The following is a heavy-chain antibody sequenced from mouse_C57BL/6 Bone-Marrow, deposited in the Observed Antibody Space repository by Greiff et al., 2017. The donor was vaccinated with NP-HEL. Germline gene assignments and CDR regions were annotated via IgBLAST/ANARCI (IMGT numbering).Heavy chain of an antibody. Sequence: VQLQQSGAELVKPGASVKISCKASGYAFSSYWMNWVKQRPGKGLEWIGQIYPGDGDTNYNGKFKDKASLTVYKSSSTAYMQLSSLISEVSAVYFSAREAYWGQGTLVTVSA. CDR3: AREAY. CDR1: GYAFSSYW. V-gene: IGHV1-80*01. J-gene: IGHJ3*01. CDR2: IYPGDGDT.